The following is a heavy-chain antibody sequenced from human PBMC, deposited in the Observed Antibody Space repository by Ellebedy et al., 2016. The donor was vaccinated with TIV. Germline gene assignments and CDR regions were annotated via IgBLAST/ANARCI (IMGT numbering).Heavy chain of an antibody. CDR2: LRTDGSNK. D-gene: IGHD4-23*01. CDR3: ARDRWPYFFDC. V-gene: IGHV3-30*02. Sequence: GESLKISCVASGFSFSSYGMHWVRQAQGKGLEWVAVLRTDGSNKFYTESVEGRFTISRDNVKNIVHLQTNSLRAEDTAVYYCARDRWPYFFDCWGQGTLVTVSS. CDR1: GFSFSSYG. J-gene: IGHJ4*02.